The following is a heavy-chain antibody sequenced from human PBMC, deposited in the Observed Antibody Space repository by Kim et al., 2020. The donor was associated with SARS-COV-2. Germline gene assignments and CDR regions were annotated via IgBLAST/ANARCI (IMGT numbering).Heavy chain of an antibody. V-gene: IGHV5-51*01. J-gene: IGHJ6*02. CDR1: GYFFSSYW. D-gene: IGHD2-2*01. CDR3: ASPFLTYCSSTSCSKRVYYYYAMDV. CDR2: IYPGDSDT. Sequence: GESLKISCKGSGYFFSSYWIGWVRQMPGKGLEWMGIIYPGDSDTRYSPSFQGQVTISADKSISTSYLQWSSLKASDTAMYYCASPFLTYCSSTSCSKRVYYYYAMDVWGQGTTVTVSS.